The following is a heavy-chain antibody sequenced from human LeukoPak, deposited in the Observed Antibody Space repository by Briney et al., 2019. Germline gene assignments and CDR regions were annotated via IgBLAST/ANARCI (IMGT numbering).Heavy chain of an antibody. CDR3: ARARIAAAGINWFDP. CDR1: GYTFTGYY. D-gene: IGHD6-13*01. J-gene: IGHJ5*02. V-gene: IGHV1-2*02. Sequence: ASVTVSCKASGYTFTGYYMHWVRQAPGQGVEWMGWINPNSGGTNYAQKFQGRVTMTRDTSISTAYMELSRLRSDDTAVYYCARARIAAAGINWFDPWGQGTLVTVSS. CDR2: INPNSGGT.